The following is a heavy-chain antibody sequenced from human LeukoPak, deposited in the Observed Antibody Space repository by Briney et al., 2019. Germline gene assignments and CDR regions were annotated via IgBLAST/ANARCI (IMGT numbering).Heavy chain of an antibody. Sequence: HAGGSLRLSCAASGFDLNTYEMNWVRQAPGKGLEWIADITIRGHTKNYADSVKGRFTISRDNAGTSLYLQMSSLTVEDTGVYYCARGDPHADLWGQGTLVTVSS. CDR3: ARGDPHADL. CDR1: GFDLNTYE. CDR2: ITIRGHTK. V-gene: IGHV3-48*03. J-gene: IGHJ5*02.